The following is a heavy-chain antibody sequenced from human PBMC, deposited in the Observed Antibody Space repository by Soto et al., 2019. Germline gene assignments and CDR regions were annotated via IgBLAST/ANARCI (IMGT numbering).Heavy chain of an antibody. CDR2: MNPGSGNT. CDR1: GYTFTTDD. J-gene: IGHJ2*01. Sequence: QVQLVQSGAEVKKPGASVKVSCKASGYTFTTDDINWVRQATGHGLEWMGWMNPGSGNTGYAQKFQGRVTMTRDTSIKTAYLELSGLTSEDTAVYYCARIAGHSWSFDLWGRGTLVTVSS. CDR3: ARIAGHSWSFDL. D-gene: IGHD2-21*01. V-gene: IGHV1-8*01.